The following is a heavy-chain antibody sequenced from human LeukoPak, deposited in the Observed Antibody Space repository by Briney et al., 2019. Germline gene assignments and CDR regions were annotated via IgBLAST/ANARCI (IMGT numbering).Heavy chain of an antibody. CDR1: GYSISSGFY. CDR3: AREWWLRKGGNWFDP. CDR2: IYYSEST. V-gene: IGHV4-38-2*02. Sequence: SETLSLTCTVSGYSISSGFYWGWIRQPPGKGLEWIGSIYYSESTYYNPSLKSRVTISVDTSKNQFSLKLSSVTAADTAVYYCAREWWLRKGGNWFDPWGQGTLVTVSS. J-gene: IGHJ5*02. D-gene: IGHD5-12*01.